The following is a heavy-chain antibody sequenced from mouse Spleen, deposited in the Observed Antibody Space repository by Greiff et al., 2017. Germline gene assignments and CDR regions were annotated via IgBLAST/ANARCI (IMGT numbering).Heavy chain of an antibody. CDR3: AIGWLLPYAMDY. Sequence: EVKVVESGGGLVKPGGSLKLSCAASGFTFSDYGMHWVRQAPEKGLEWVAYISSGSSTIYYADTVKGRFTISRDNAKNTLFLQMTSLRSEDTAMYYCAIGWLLPYAMDYWGQGTSVTVSS. CDR2: ISSGSSTI. CDR1: GFTFSDYG. D-gene: IGHD2-3*01. V-gene: IGHV5-17*01. J-gene: IGHJ4*01.